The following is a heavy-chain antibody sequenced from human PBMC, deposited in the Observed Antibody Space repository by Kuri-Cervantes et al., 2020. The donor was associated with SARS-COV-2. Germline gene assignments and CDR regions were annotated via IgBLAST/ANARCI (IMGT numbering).Heavy chain of an antibody. Sequence: GESLKSSCAASELTFRSYSMNLVHQSPGKVLEWVATITSNSSYRYYAGSVKGRFNISRDNAKNSLYLQMNSLRDEDTVVYYCAIGDSSSPHGAFDIWGQGTMVTVSS. V-gene: IGHV3-21*01. J-gene: IGHJ3*02. CDR1: ELTFRSYS. D-gene: IGHD6-6*01. CDR3: AIGDSSSPHGAFDI. CDR2: ITSNSSYR.